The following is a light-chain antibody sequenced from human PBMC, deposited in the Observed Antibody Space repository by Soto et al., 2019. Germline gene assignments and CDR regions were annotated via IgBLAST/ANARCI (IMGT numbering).Light chain of an antibody. CDR2: EVS. V-gene: IGLV2-14*01. J-gene: IGLJ2*01. CDR3: SSYTRNSTLV. Sequence: QSVLTQPASVSGSPGQSITISCTGTSSDVGGYNYVSWYHQHPGKAPKLMIYEVSNRPSGVSNRFSGSKSGNTASLTISGLQAEDEADYYCSSYTRNSTLVFGGGTKLTVL. CDR1: SSDVGGYNY.